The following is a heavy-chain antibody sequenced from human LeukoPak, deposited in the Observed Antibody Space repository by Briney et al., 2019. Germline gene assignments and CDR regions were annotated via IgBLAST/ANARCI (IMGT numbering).Heavy chain of an antibody. V-gene: IGHV1-69*06. Sequence: SVKVSCKASGGTFSSYAISWVRQAPGQGLEWMGGIIPIFGTANYAQKFQGRVTITADKSTSTAYMELSSLRSEDTAVYYCASAPYNWNYEAPLHWGQGTLVTVSS. D-gene: IGHD1-1*01. CDR3: ASAPYNWNYEAPLH. J-gene: IGHJ4*02. CDR1: GGTFSSYA. CDR2: IIPIFGTA.